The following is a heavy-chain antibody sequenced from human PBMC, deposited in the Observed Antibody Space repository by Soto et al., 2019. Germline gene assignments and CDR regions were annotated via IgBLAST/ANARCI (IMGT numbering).Heavy chain of an antibody. CDR2: ISGSAGST. J-gene: IGHJ4*02. V-gene: IGHV3-23*01. D-gene: IGHD3-16*01. CDR1: GFTFSSYA. CDR3: AKVWEARGSLYYFDY. Sequence: GGSLRLSCAASGFTFSSYAMSWVRQAPGKGLEWVSGISGSAGSTYYADSVKGRFTISRDNSKNTLYLQMNSLRAEDTAVYYCAKVWEARGSLYYFDYWGQGTLVTVSS.